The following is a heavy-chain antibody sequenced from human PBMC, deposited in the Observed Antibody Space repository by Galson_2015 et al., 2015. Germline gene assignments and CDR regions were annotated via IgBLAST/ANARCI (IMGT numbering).Heavy chain of an antibody. V-gene: IGHV3-30*03. CDR1: CFPFPNSC. D-gene: IGHD2-21*02. CDR3: ARGGLVTKYYYYGIYV. J-gene: IGHJ6*02. Sequence: SLILSFSASCFPFPNSCLPLFRHPPGKGLEWVADISYDGSDKYYADSMKGRFTISRDNSKNTLYLQMNSLRAEDTAVYYCARGGLVTKYYYYGIYVWGQGTTVTVSS. CDR2: ISYDGSDK.